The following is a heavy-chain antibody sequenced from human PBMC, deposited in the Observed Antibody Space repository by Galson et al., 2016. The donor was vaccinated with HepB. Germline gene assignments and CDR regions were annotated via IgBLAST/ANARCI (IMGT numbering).Heavy chain of an antibody. CDR3: ARQQVGNNWFDP. CDR1: GGSISSSHYY. CDR2: IYDGEST. Sequence: LSLTCTVSGGSISSSHYYWGWIRQPPGKGLEWIGSIYDGESTYYNPSLKRRVTMSADTSKNQFSLRLSSVTAADTAVYYCARQQVGNNWFDPWGQGTLVTVSS. V-gene: IGHV4-39*01. J-gene: IGHJ5*02.